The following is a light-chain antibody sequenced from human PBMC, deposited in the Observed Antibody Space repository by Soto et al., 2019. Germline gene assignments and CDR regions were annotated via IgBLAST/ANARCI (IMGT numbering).Light chain of an antibody. Sequence: QSALTQPPSVSGSPGQSVTISCTGTSSDVGSYNRVSWYQQPPGTAPKLMIYEVSNRPSGVPDRFSGSKSGNTASLTISGLQAEDEADYYCSSYTSSSWVFGGGTKVTVL. CDR1: SSDVGSYNR. CDR3: SSYTSSSWV. CDR2: EVS. J-gene: IGLJ3*02. V-gene: IGLV2-18*02.